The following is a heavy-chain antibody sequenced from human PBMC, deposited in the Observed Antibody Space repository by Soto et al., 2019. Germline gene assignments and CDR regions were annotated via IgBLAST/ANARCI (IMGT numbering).Heavy chain of an antibody. CDR3: STDPGYGRGERFAP. V-gene: IGHV3-66*01. J-gene: IGHJ5*02. Sequence: EVQLVESGGGLVQPGGSLRLSCVASGFSVSDNYMRWVRQAPGKGLEWISVIYSSGDTYSADSVKGRLSTSRENSRNTLDLLLIDLMDEDKATKYCSTDPGYGRGERFAPWGQGIPVTVSS. CDR1: GFSVSDNY. D-gene: IGHD3-16*01. CDR2: IYSSGDT.